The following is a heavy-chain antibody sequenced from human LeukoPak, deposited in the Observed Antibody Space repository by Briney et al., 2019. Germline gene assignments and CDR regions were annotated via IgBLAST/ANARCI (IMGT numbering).Heavy chain of an antibody. CDR2: ISGSGGST. V-gene: IGHV3-23*01. J-gene: IGHJ4*02. CDR3: AKASVVLWFGELLPDQYYFDY. D-gene: IGHD3-10*01. Sequence: PGGSLRLSCAASGSTFSSYAMSWVRQAPGKGLEWVSAISGSGGSTYYADSVKGRFTISRDNSKNTLYLQMNSLRAEDTAVYYCAKASVVLWFGELLPDQYYFDYWGQGTLVTVSS. CDR1: GSTFSSYA.